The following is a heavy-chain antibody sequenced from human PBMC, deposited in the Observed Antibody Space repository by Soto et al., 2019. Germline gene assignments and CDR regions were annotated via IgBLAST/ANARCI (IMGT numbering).Heavy chain of an antibody. CDR1: GFTFSSYW. CDR3: VMSSRGRGSSGFYFGS. J-gene: IGHJ4*02. CDR2: INSDGSST. V-gene: IGHV3-74*01. Sequence: PGGSLRLSCAASGFTFSSYWMHWVRQAPGKGLVWVSRINSDGSSTCYADSVKGRFTISRDNAKNTLYLQMYSLRAEDTAVYYCVMSSRGRGSSGFYFGSEGQGTLVTVSS. D-gene: IGHD5-12*01.